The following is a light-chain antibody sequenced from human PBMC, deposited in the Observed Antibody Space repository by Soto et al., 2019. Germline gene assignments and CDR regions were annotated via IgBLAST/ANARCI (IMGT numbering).Light chain of an antibody. CDR3: QQYNNWPPVT. Sequence: EIVMMQSPATLSVSPGERVTLSCRASQSVSSNLAWYQQKSGQAPRLHIYGASTRATGIPARFSGSGSGTEFTLTISSLQSEDFAIYYCQQYNNWPPVTFGQGTRLEIK. V-gene: IGKV3-15*01. J-gene: IGKJ5*01. CDR2: GAS. CDR1: QSVSSN.